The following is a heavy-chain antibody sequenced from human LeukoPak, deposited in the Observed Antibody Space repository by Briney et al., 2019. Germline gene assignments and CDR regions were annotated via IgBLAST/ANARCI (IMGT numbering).Heavy chain of an antibody. CDR1: GGSFSGYY. CDR3: ASRVGGQRGNFDY. CDR2: INHSGST. V-gene: IGHV4-34*01. Sequence: SETLSLTCAVYGGSFSGYYWSWIRQPPGKGLEWIGEINHSGSTNYNPSLKSRATISVDTSKNQFSLKLSSVTAADTAVYYCASRVGGQRGNFDYWGQGTLVTVSS. D-gene: IGHD2-15*01. J-gene: IGHJ4*02.